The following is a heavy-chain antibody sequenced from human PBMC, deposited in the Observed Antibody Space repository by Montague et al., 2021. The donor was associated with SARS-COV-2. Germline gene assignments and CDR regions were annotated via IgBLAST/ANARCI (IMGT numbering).Heavy chain of an antibody. Sequence: SETLSLTCTVSGGSISSYYWSWIRQPPGKGLEWIGYIYYSGSTNYNPSLKSRVTISLDTSKNQFSLKLNSVTAADTAVYYCARGSFGVATFDIWGQGTMVTVSS. D-gene: IGHD2-21*01. CDR2: IYYSGST. V-gene: IGHV4-59*01. CDR3: ARGSFGVATFDI. J-gene: IGHJ3*02. CDR1: GGSISSYY.